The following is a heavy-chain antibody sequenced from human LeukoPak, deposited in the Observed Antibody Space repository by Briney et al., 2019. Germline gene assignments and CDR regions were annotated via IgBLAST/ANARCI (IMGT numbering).Heavy chain of an antibody. Sequence: PGGSLRLSCAASGFTFSSYVVSWVRQPPGKGLEWVSAITGSGGSTYYAASVKGRFTISRDNSKNTLFLQMNSLRADDTAVYYCAKAPREQFPVPTDWGQGTLVTVSS. CDR3: AKAPREQFPVPTD. V-gene: IGHV3-23*01. J-gene: IGHJ4*02. CDR2: ITGSGGST. D-gene: IGHD5-24*01. CDR1: GFTFSSYV.